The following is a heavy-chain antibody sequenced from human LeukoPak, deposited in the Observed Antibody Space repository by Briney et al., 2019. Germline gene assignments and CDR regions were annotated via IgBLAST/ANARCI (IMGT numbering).Heavy chain of an antibody. V-gene: IGHV1-69*05. CDR2: IIPIFGTA. CDR1: GGTFSSYA. Sequence: ASVKVSCKASGGTFSSYAISWVRQAPGQGLEWMGGIIPIFGTANYAQKFQGRVTITTDESTSTAYMGLSSLRSEDTAVYYCARALLLWFGESPEGWFDPWGQGTLVTVSS. CDR3: ARALLLWFGESPEGWFDP. J-gene: IGHJ5*02. D-gene: IGHD3-10*01.